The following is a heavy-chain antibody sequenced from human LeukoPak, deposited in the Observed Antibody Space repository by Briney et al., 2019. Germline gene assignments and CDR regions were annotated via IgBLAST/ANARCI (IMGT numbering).Heavy chain of an antibody. CDR3: AKDYGSSWYGYYFDY. CDR1: GFTFSNYA. CDR2: ISGSGGGT. V-gene: IGHV3-23*01. J-gene: IGHJ4*02. D-gene: IGHD6-13*01. Sequence: PGGSLRLSCAASGFTFSNYAMSWVRQAPGKGLEWVSGISGSGGGTYYADSVKGRFTISRDNSKNTLYLQMNSLRAEDTTVYYCAKDYGSSWYGYYFDYWGQGTLVTVSS.